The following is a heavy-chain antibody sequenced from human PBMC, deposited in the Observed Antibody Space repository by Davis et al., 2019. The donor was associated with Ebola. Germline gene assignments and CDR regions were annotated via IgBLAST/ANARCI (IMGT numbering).Heavy chain of an antibody. Sequence: GESLKISCAASGFTVSSNYMSWVRQAPGKGLEWVSVIYNGGSTYYADSVKGRFTISRDNAKNTLYLQMNSLRAEDTAVDYCARDLNPIPLTTVTNYYFDYWGQGTLVTVSS. CDR2: IYNGGST. CDR3: ARDLNPIPLTTVTNYYFDY. J-gene: IGHJ4*02. V-gene: IGHV3-53*01. CDR1: GFTVSSNY. D-gene: IGHD4-17*01.